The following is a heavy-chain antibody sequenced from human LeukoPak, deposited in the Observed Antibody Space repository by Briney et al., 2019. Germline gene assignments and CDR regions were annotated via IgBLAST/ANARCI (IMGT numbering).Heavy chain of an antibody. CDR2: ISGDGGST. Sequence: PGGSLRLSCAVSGFTFDDYAMHWVRQAPGKGLEWVSLISGDGGSTYYADSVKGRFTISRDNSKNSLYLQMNSLRTEDTALYYCAKDNQDYYDSSGYHDYWGQGTLVTVSS. CDR1: GFTFDDYA. CDR3: AKDNQDYYDSSGYHDY. V-gene: IGHV3-43*02. J-gene: IGHJ4*02. D-gene: IGHD3-22*01.